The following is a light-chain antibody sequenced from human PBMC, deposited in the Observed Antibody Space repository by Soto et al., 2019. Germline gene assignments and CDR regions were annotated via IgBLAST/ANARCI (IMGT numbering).Light chain of an antibody. CDR1: QSISSY. CDR2: AAS. J-gene: IGKJ4*01. Sequence: DIQMTQSPSSLSASVGDRVTITSRASQSISSYLNWYQQKPGKAPKLLIYAASSLQSGVPSRFSGSGSGTDFTLTISSLQPEDSATYYCQQSYSTPLTFCGGTKVEIK. CDR3: QQSYSTPLT. V-gene: IGKV1-39*01.